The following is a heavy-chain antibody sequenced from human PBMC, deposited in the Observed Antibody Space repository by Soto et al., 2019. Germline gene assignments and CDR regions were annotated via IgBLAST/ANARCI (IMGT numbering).Heavy chain of an antibody. Sequence: SVKVSCKASGGTFSSYAISWVRQAPGQGLEWMGGIIPIFGTANYAQKFQGRVTITADESTSTAYMELSSLRSEDTAVYYCASSKARNGITMVRGVIITDPSNYYYYGMDVWG. CDR3: ASSKARNGITMVRGVIITDPSNYYYYGMDV. CDR1: GGTFSSYA. J-gene: IGHJ6*02. CDR2: IIPIFGTA. V-gene: IGHV1-69*13. D-gene: IGHD3-10*01.